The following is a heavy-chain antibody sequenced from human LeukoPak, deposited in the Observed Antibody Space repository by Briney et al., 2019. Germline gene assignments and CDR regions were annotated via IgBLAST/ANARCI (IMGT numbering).Heavy chain of an antibody. D-gene: IGHD1-26*01. CDR2: IKQDGSEK. CDR3: ARDSSEVVGASYYYYGMDV. Sequence: GGSLRLSCAASGFTFSSYWMSWVRQAPGKGLEWVANIKQDGSEKYYVDSVKGRFTISRDNAKNSLYLQMNSLRAEDTAVYYCARDSSEVVGASYYYYGMDVWGQGTTVTVSS. J-gene: IGHJ6*02. CDR1: GFTFSSYW. V-gene: IGHV3-7*01.